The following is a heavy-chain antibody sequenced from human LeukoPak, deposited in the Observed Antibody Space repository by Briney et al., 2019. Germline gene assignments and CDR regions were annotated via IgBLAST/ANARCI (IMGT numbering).Heavy chain of an antibody. CDR2: IHSSGTT. J-gene: IGHJ5*02. D-gene: IGHD3-3*01. CDR1: GGSSSGYI. V-gene: IGHV4-4*09. CDR3: AKYDFSTTAPGSWFDP. Sequence: SEPLSLTCTVSGGSSSGYIWSWIRQPPGKGLEWIGYIHSSGTTNYNPSLKSGVTISIDTSKNQFSLRLSSVSASDTAVYYCAKYDFSTTAPGSWFDPWGQGTLVTVSS.